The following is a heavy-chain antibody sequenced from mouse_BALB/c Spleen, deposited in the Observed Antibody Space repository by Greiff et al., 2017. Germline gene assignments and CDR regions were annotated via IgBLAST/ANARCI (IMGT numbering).Heavy chain of an antibody. D-gene: IGHD1-1*01. CDR2: INPSTGYT. J-gene: IGHJ2*01. V-gene: IGHV1-7*01. CDR1: GYTFTSYW. CDR3: ASYYYGSSYNFDY. Sequence: QVQLQQSGAELAKPGASVKMSCKASGYTFTSYWMHWVKQRPGQGLEWIGYINPSTGYTEYNQKFKDKATLTADKSSSTAYMQLSSLTSEDSAVYYCASYYYGSSYNFDYWGQGTTLTVSS.